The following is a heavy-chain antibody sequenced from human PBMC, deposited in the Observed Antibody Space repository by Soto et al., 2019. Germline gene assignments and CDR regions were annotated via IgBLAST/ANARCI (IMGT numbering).Heavy chain of an antibody. D-gene: IGHD2-2*01. CDR3: ARGSRVVVPAAIYWYFDL. CDR1: GYTFTSYY. J-gene: IGHJ2*01. CDR2: INPSGGST. V-gene: IGHV1-46*03. Sequence: QVQLVQSGAEVKKPGASVKVSCKASGYTFTSYYMHWVRQAPGQGLEWMGIINPSGGSTSYAQKFQDSVTMTRDTSTSPVYMELSSLRSEDTAVYYCARGSRVVVPAAIYWYFDLWGRGTLVTVSS.